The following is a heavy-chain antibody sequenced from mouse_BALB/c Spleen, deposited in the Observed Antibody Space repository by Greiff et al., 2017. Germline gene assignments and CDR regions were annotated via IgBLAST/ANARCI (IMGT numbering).Heavy chain of an antibody. CDR2: IWAGGST. J-gene: IGHJ2*01. V-gene: IGHV2-9*02. Sequence: VKLQESGPGLVAPSQSLSITCTVSGFSLTSYGVHWVRQPPGQGLEWLGVIWAGGSTNYNSALMSRLSISTANSKSQVFLKMNSLQTDDTAMYYCARGDYRYSFDYWGQGTTLTVSA. CDR1: GFSLTSYG. D-gene: IGHD2-14*01. CDR3: ARGDYRYSFDY.